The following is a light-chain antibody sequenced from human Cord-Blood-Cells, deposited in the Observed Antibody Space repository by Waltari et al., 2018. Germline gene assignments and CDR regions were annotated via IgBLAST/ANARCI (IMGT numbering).Light chain of an antibody. V-gene: IGLV2-14*01. CDR3: SSYTSSSTLV. CDR1: SSDVGGYNY. Sequence: QSALTQPASVSGSPGQSITISCTGTSSDVGGYNYVSWYQQNPGKAPKLMIYDVSKRPSGVSNRFSGSKSVNTASRTISGLQAEDEADYYCSSYTSSSTLVFGGGTKLTVL. J-gene: IGLJ2*01. CDR2: DVS.